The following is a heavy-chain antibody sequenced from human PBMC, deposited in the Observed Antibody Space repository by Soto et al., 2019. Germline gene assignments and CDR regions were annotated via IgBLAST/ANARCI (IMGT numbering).Heavy chain of an antibody. D-gene: IGHD6-6*01. V-gene: IGHV3-53*01. Sequence: PGGSLRLSCAASGFTVSANYISWVRQAPGKGLEWVSIIYTDGNAFYADSVKGRFTFSRDNSKNTLYLQMDSLRADDTAVYYCETVSSPLPDNWFDTWGQGTLVTVSS. J-gene: IGHJ5*02. CDR1: GFTVSANY. CDR3: ETVSSPLPDNWFDT. CDR2: IYTDGNA.